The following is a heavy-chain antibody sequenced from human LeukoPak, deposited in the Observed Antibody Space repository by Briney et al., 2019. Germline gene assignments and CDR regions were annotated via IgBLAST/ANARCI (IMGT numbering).Heavy chain of an antibody. CDR3: ARGYSGYDLKDGMDV. CDR1: GFTFGSYS. J-gene: IGHJ6*02. Sequence: PGGSLRLSCAASGFTFGSYSMNWVRQAPGKGLEWVSYISSSSSTIYYADSVKGRFTISRDNAKNSLYLQMNSLRAEDTAVYYCARGYSGYDLKDGMDVWGQGTTVTVSS. D-gene: IGHD5-12*01. CDR2: ISSSSSTI. V-gene: IGHV3-48*04.